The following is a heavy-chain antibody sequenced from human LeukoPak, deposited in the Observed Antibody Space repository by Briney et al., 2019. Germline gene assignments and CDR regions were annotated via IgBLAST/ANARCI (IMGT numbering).Heavy chain of an antibody. CDR2: ISYDGSNK. Sequence: GGSLRLSCAASGFTFSSYGMHWVRQAPGKGLERVAVISYDGSNKYYADSVKGRFTISRDNSKNTLYLQMNSLRAEDTAVYYCAKPQTRPTDYFDYWGQGTLVTVSS. D-gene: IGHD4-17*01. V-gene: IGHV3-30*18. CDR3: AKPQTRPTDYFDY. J-gene: IGHJ4*02. CDR1: GFTFSSYG.